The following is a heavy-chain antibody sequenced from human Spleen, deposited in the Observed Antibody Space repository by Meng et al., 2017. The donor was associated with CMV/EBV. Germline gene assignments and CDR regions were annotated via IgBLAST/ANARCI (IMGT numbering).Heavy chain of an antibody. CDR2: INHSGTT. CDR1: GGSFSVYF. V-gene: IGHV4-34*01. D-gene: IGHD2-2*01. J-gene: IGHJ5*02. Sequence: SQTLSLTCAVYGGSFSVYFWTWIRQPPGKGLEWVGEINHSGTTNYNPSLKSRVTILIDTSKNQFSLKLSSVTAADTAVYYCARASDIVVVPAAMGWFDPWGQGTLVTVSS. CDR3: ARASDIVVVPAAMGWFDP.